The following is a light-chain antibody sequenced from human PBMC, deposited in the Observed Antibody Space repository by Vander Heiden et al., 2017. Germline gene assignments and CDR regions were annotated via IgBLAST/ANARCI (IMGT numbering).Light chain of an antibody. CDR3: QAWDISTVV. Sequence: SYDLTQPPLAPVSPGQTARIPCTGDKVGDKNACWYQQKPVHSPVLVIYQDRKRPSGIPERFSGSNSGNTATLTISGTQAMDEADYYCQAWDISTVVFGGGTKLTVL. V-gene: IGLV3-1*01. CDR2: QDR. CDR1: KVGDKN. J-gene: IGLJ2*01.